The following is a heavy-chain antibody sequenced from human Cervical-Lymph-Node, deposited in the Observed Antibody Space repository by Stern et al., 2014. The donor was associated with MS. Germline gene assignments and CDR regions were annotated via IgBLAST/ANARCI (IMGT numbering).Heavy chain of an antibody. Sequence: QMQLVQSGGGVVQPGRSLRLSCAASGFTFSSYGMHWVRQAPGTGLEWVAVIWYDGSNKYYADSVKGRFTISRDNSKNTLYLQMNSLRAEDTAVYYCARDFYSSSSHYYGMDVWGQGTTVTVSS. CDR1: GFTFSSYG. V-gene: IGHV3-33*01. CDR2: IWYDGSNK. J-gene: IGHJ6*02. D-gene: IGHD6-13*01. CDR3: ARDFYSSSSHYYGMDV.